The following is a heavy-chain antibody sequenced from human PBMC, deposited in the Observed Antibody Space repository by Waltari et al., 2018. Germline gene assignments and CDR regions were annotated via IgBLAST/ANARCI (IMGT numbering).Heavy chain of an antibody. D-gene: IGHD3-3*01. J-gene: IGHJ5*02. CDR1: GGSISSSSYY. CDR3: ARVPPYYDFWSTTNWFDP. CDR2: IYYSGST. V-gene: IGHV4-39*07. Sequence: QLQLQESGPGLVKPSETLSLTCTVSGGSISSSSYYWGWIRQPPGKGLEWIGSIYYSGSTYYNPSLKSRVTISVDTSKNQFSLKLSSVTAADTAVYYCARVPPYYDFWSTTNWFDPWGQGTLVTVSS.